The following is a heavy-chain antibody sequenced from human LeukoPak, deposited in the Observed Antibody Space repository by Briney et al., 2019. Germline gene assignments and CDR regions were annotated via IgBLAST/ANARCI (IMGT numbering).Heavy chain of an antibody. Sequence: ASVKVSCKASGYTFTGYYMHWVRQAPGQGLEWMGWINPNSGGTNYAQKFQGRVTITRNTSISTAYMELSSLRSEDTAVYYCARAYYDFWSGYWNYYYYYMDVWGKGTTVTVSS. CDR3: ARAYYDFWSGYWNYYYYYMDV. J-gene: IGHJ6*03. CDR1: GYTFTGYY. CDR2: INPNSGGT. V-gene: IGHV1-2*02. D-gene: IGHD3-3*01.